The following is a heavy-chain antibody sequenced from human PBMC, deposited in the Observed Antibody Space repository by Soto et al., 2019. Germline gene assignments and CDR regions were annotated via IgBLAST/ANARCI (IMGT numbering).Heavy chain of an antibody. CDR1: GGSISSGGYS. V-gene: IGHV4-30-2*01. CDR2: IYHSGST. CDR3: ARGSRNYYYGMGV. Sequence: PSETLSLTCAVSGGSISSGGYSWSWIRQPPGKGLEWIGYIYHSGSTYYNPSLKSRVTISVDRSKNQFSLKLSSVTAADTAVYYCARGSRNYYYGMGVWGQGTTVTVSS. J-gene: IGHJ6*02.